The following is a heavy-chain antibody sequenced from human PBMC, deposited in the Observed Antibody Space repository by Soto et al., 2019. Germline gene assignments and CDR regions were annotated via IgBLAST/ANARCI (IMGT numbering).Heavy chain of an antibody. V-gene: IGHV3-11*05. CDR3: ARDREYSYGYTNY. CDR2: ISSSSSYT. J-gene: IGHJ4*02. CDR1: GFTFSDYY. D-gene: IGHD5-18*01. Sequence: GVLRLSCVASGFTFSDYYMSWIRQAPGKGLEWVSDISSSSSYTNYADSVKGRFSISRDNAKNSLYLQMNSLRVEDTAVYYCARDREYSYGYTNYWGQGTLVTVSS.